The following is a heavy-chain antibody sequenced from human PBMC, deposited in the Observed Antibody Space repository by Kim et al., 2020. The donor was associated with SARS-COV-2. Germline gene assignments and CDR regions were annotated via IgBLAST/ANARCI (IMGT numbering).Heavy chain of an antibody. CDR2: DKT. D-gene: IGHD6-13*01. Sequence: DKTYYVESVKGRLTISRDNSKNTLYLQMSSLRVEDTAVYYWATKLAAAGVVWGQGALVTVSS. J-gene: IGHJ4*02. CDR3: ATKLAAAGVV. V-gene: IGHV3-66*01.